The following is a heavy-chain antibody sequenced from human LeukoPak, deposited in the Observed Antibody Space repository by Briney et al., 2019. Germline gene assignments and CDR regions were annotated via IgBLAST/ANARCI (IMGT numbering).Heavy chain of an antibody. CDR1: GFTFGSFA. Sequence: GSLLLSCEASGFTFGSFAMSWVRPAPGKGLEWVSGISGSGYYTYYAQSVKGRFTISRDNSKNTLYIDLNSLRAEDTARYFCARDGSWGDYQFYFYMDVWGKGTTVTVSS. V-gene: IGHV3-23*01. CDR3: ARDGSWGDYQFYFYMDV. J-gene: IGHJ6*03. CDR2: ISGSGYYT. D-gene: IGHD3-16*01.